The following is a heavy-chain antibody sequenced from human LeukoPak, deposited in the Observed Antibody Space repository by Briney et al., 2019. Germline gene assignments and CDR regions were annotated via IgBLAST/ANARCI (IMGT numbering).Heavy chain of an antibody. CDR1: GGSISSYY. CDR2: IYTSGST. D-gene: IGHD2-2*01. J-gene: IGHJ6*03. V-gene: IGHV4-4*07. Sequence: SETLSLTCTVSGGSISSYYWSWIRQPAGKGLEWIGRIYTSGSTNYNPSLKSRVTISVDTSKNQFSLKLSSVTAADTAVYYCARHRKDIVVVPAARPLGYYYYYMDVWGKGTTVTVSS. CDR3: ARHRKDIVVVPAARPLGYYYYYMDV.